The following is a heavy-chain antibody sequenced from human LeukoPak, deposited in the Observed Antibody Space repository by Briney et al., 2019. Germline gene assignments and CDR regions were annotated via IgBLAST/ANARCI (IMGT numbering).Heavy chain of an antibody. CDR3: ARDLKPGYYDSSGKLNYFDY. CDR2: IIPIFGTA. D-gene: IGHD3-22*01. Sequence: SVKVSCKASGGTFSSYAISWVRQAPGQGLEWMGRIIPIFGTANYAQKFQGRVTMTTDTSTSTAYMELRSLRSDDTAVYYCARDLKPGYYDSSGKLNYFDYWGQGTLVTVSS. J-gene: IGHJ4*02. CDR1: GGTFSSYA. V-gene: IGHV1-69*05.